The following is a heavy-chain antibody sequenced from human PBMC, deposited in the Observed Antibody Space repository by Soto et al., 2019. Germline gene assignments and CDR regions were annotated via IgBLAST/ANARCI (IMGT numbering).Heavy chain of an antibody. Sequence: APAELTCKVPGYALTELSMRSVQQAPGKGLEGMGGFDPEDGETIYAQKFQCRVTMTEDTSTDTAYMELSSLRSEDTAVYYCAAAKRARVVVAAFEYWGQGTLDTVFS. CDR2: FDPEDGET. J-gene: IGHJ4*02. D-gene: IGHD2-15*01. V-gene: IGHV1-24*01. CDR1: GYALTELS. CDR3: AAAKRARVVVAAFEY.